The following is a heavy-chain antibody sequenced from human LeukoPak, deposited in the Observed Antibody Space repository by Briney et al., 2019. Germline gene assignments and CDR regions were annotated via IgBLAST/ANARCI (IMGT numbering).Heavy chain of an antibody. CDR2: IYYSGST. CDR1: GGSISSYS. CDR3: ARHPFSDGFDI. J-gene: IGHJ3*02. V-gene: IGHV4-59*08. Sequence: SETLSLTCTVSGGSISSYSWSWIRQPPGKGLEWIGYIYYSGSTNYNPSLKSRVTISVDTSKNQFSLKVNSVTAADTAMYYCARHPFSDGFDIWGQGTMVTVSS.